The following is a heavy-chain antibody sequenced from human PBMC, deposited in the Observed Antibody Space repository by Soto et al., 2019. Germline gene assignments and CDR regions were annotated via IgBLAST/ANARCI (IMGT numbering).Heavy chain of an antibody. V-gene: IGHV1-69*06. Sequence: SVKVSCKASGGTFSSYAISWVRQAPGQGLEWMGGITPIFGTANYAQKFQGRVTITADKSTSTAYMELSSLRSEDTAVYYCARDAVERWLQFSLNYWGQGTLVTVSS. CDR2: ITPIFGTA. CDR3: ARDAVERWLQFSLNY. J-gene: IGHJ4*02. CDR1: GGTFSSYA. D-gene: IGHD5-12*01.